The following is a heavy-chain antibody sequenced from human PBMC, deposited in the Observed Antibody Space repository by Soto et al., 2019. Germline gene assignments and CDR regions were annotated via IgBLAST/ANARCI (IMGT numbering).Heavy chain of an antibody. V-gene: IGHV3-48*03. CDR2: ISHTDRLT. Sequence: EVQLAESGGDLVQPGGSLRLSCVGSGFTFSYYEMNWVRQAPGKGLERVAFISHTDRLTHYPDSVKGRFNISRDNAQNSLYLEMTSLRVEDTGVYYCARDTGRASADLWGQGTLVTVSS. CDR3: ARDTGRASADL. CDR1: GFTFSYYE. D-gene: IGHD6-13*01. J-gene: IGHJ5*02.